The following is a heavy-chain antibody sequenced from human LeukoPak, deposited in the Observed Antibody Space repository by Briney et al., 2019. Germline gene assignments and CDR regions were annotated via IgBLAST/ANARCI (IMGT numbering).Heavy chain of an antibody. CDR2: ISDGGDNT. J-gene: IGHJ4*02. V-gene: IGHV3-23*01. D-gene: IGHD2-2*01. Sequence: GGSLRLSCAASGLSAYGMIWVRQAPGKGLEWVSSISDGGDNTYYADSVKGRFTISQDNSKNTLYLQMNSLRADDTAMYYCAKHYANLWYFDFWGQGTLVTVSS. CDR1: GLSAYG. CDR3: AKHYANLWYFDF.